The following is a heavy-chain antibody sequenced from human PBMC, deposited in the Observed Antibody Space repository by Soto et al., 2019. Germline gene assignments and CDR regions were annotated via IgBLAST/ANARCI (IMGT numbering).Heavy chain of an antibody. CDR1: GGSISSGGYY. CDR2: IYYSGST. CDR3: AREAVSFNHFDY. D-gene: IGHD2-15*01. Sequence: QVQLQESGPGLVKPSQTLSLSCTVSGGSISSGGYYWSWIRQHPGKGLEWIGYIYYSGSTYYNPSLKSRVTISVDTSKNQFSVNLISVTAADTAMYYCAREAVSFNHFDYWGQGTLVTVSS. V-gene: IGHV4-31*03. J-gene: IGHJ4*02.